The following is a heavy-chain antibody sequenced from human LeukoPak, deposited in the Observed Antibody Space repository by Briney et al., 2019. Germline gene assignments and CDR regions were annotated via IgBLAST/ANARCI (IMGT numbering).Heavy chain of an antibody. V-gene: IGHV1-18*01. CDR3: ARDGVAAAGRGVYYYYGMDV. Sequence: ASVKVSCKASGYTFTSYGISWVRQAPGQGLEWMGWISAYNGNTNYAQKLQGRVTMTTDTSTSTAYMELRSLGSDDTAVYYCARDGVAAAGRGVYYYYGMDVWGQGTTVTVSS. CDR1: GYTFTSYG. J-gene: IGHJ6*02. D-gene: IGHD6-13*01. CDR2: ISAYNGNT.